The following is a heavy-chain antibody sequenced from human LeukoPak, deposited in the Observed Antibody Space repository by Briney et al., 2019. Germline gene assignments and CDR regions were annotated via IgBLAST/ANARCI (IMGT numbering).Heavy chain of an antibody. V-gene: IGHV1-2*02. CDR2: INPNSGGT. Sequence: GASVKVSCKASGYTFTGYYMHWVRQAPGQGLEWMGWINPNSGGTNYAQKFQDRVTMTRDASISTAYMELSRLRSDDTAVYYCARETLPIYCSSTSCYHNWFDPWGQGTLVTVSS. J-gene: IGHJ5*02. CDR3: ARETLPIYCSSTSCYHNWFDP. CDR1: GYTFTGYY. D-gene: IGHD2-2*01.